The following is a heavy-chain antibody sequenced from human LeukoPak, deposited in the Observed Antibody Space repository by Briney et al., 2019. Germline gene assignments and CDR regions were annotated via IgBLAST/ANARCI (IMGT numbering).Heavy chain of an antibody. D-gene: IGHD3-3*01. V-gene: IGHV3-66*04. CDR2: IYSGGNT. Sequence: PGGSLRLSCAASGFTVTNKYMSWVRQAPGKGLEWVSGIYSGGNTYYADSVKGRFTISRDKTKNTLYLQMNSLRAEDTAVYYCAKPRSRITIFGVVITSFDYWGQGTLVTVSS. J-gene: IGHJ4*02. CDR3: AKPRSRITIFGVVITSFDY. CDR1: GFTVTNKY.